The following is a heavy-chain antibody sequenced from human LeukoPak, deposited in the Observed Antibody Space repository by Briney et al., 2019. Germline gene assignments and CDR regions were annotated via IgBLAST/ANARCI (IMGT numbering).Heavy chain of an antibody. V-gene: IGHV5-51*01. CDR2: IYPGDSDT. Sequence: KVGESLKISCKGSGYSFTSYWIGWVRQMPGKGLEWMGIIYPGDSDTRYSPSFQGQVTISADKSISTAYLQWSSLKASDTAMYYCARHGRSYDILTGYYPLYYMDVWGKGTTVTVSS. CDR1: GYSFTSYW. CDR3: ARHGRSYDILTGYYPLYYMDV. J-gene: IGHJ6*03. D-gene: IGHD3-9*01.